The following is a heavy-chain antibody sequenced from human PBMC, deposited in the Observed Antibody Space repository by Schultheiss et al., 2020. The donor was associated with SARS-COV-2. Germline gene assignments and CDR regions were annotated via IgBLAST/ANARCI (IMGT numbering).Heavy chain of an antibody. Sequence: GGSLRLSCAASGFTFSSYAMHWVRQAPGKGLESVSAISSNGGSTYYADSVKRRFTISRDNSKNTLYLQMNSLRAEDTAVYYCARVGYGDYVAYWGQGTLVTVSS. CDR3: ARVGYGDYVAY. CDR1: GFTFSSYA. CDR2: ISSNGGST. V-gene: IGHV3-64*04. J-gene: IGHJ4*02. D-gene: IGHD4-17*01.